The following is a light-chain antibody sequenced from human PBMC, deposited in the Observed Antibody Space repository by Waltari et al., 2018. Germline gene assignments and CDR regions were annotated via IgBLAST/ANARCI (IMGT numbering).Light chain of an antibody. CDR2: EGS. CDR3: CSYAGSSTNVV. J-gene: IGLJ2*01. Sequence: QSALTQPASVSGSPVQSITISCTGTSSDVGRYNLFSWYQQPPGKAPKLMIYEGSKRPSGVSNRVSGSKSGNTASLTISGLQAEDEADYYCCSYAGSSTNVVFGGGTKLTVL. CDR1: SSDVGRYNL. V-gene: IGLV2-23*01.